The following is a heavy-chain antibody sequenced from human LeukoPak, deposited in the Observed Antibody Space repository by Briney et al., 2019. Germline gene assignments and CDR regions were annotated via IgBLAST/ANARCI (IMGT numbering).Heavy chain of an antibody. CDR2: ISSSSSYI. J-gene: IGHJ3*02. V-gene: IGHV3-21*01. CDR3: ARGLRAETYDAFDI. D-gene: IGHD4-17*01. Sequence: GGSLRLSCAASGFTLSSYSMNWVRQAPGKGLEWVSSISSSSSYIYYADSVKGRFTISRDNAKNSLYLQMNSLRAEDTAVYYCARGLRAETYDAFDIWGQGTMVTVSS. CDR1: GFTLSSYS.